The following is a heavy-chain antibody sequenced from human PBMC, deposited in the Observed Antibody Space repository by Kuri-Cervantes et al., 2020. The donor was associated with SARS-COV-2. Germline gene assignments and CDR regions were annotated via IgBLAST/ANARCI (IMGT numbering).Heavy chain of an antibody. Sequence: GESLKISCAASGFTFSDYYMSWIRQAPGKGLEWVSYISSSSSYTNYADSVKGRFTISRDNAKNSLCLQMNSLRAEDTAVYYCARVKISSGSYYVVYFDYWGQGTLVTVSS. CDR3: ARVKISSGSYYVVYFDY. J-gene: IGHJ4*02. V-gene: IGHV3-11*06. CDR1: GFTFSDYY. CDR2: ISSSSSYT. D-gene: IGHD1-26*01.